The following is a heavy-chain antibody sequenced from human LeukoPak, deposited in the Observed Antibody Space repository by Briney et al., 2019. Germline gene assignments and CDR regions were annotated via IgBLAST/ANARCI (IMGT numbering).Heavy chain of an antibody. V-gene: IGHV6-1*01. CDR2: TYYRSKWYN. J-gene: IGHJ5*02. Sequence: SLTLSLTCAISGDSLSSNSAAWNWIRQSPSRGLEWLGRTYYRSKWYNDYAVSVKSRITINPDTSKNQFSLQLNSVTPEDTAVYYCARGDIVVVPAANSHAVTTVWFDPWGQGTLVTVSS. CDR1: GDSLSSNSAA. CDR3: ARGDIVVVPAANSHAVTTVWFDP. D-gene: IGHD2-2*01.